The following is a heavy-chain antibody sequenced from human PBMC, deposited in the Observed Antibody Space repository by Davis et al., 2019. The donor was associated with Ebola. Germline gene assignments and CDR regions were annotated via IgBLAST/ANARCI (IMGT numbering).Heavy chain of an antibody. CDR1: GFTFGDYA. Sequence: GESLKISCTASGFTFGDYAMSWVRQAPGKGLEWVGFIRSKAYGGTTEYAASVKGRFTISRDDSKSIAYLQMNSLKTEDTAVYYCTRYGDYEPKYFDNWGQGTLVTVSS. D-gene: IGHD4-17*01. CDR3: TRYGDYEPKYFDN. V-gene: IGHV3-49*04. J-gene: IGHJ4*02. CDR2: IRSKAYGGTT.